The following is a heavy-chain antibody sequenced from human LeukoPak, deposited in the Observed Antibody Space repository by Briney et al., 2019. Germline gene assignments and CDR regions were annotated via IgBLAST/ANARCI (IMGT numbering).Heavy chain of an antibody. Sequence: GGSLRLSSAASGFTFSSYAMSWVRQAPGKGLELVSAISGSGGSTYYADSVKGRFTISRDNSKNTLYLQMNSLRAEDTAVYYCAKHGGGSSGSMGYWGQGTLVTVSS. CDR3: AKHGGGSSGSMGY. D-gene: IGHD3-22*01. V-gene: IGHV3-23*01. CDR2: ISGSGGST. CDR1: GFTFSSYA. J-gene: IGHJ4*02.